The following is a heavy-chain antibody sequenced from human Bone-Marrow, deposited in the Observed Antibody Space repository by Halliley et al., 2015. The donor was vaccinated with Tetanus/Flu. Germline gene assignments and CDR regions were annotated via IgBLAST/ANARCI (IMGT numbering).Heavy chain of an antibody. D-gene: IGHD2-15*01. J-gene: IGHJ5*02. Sequence: TLSLTCTVSGGSISSVGYYWTWIRQHPGKGLEWIGYIYYSGSTYYNPSLKSRVTISLDKSKNRFSLKLSSMTAADTAVYYCASKISGRGVDHGGQGPLFPFPS. CDR2: IYYSGST. CDR3: ASKISGRGVDH. CDR1: GGSISSVGYY. V-gene: IGHV4-31*03.